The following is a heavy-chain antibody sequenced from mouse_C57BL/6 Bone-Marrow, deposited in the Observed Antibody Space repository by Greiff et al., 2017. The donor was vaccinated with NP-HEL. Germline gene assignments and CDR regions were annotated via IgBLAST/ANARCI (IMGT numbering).Heavy chain of an antibody. CDR1: GYAFTNYL. Sequence: VKLMESGAELVRPGTSVKVSCKASGYAFTNYLIEWVKQRPGQGLEWIGVINPGSGGTNYNEKFKGKATLTADKSSSTAYMQLSSLTSEDSAVYFCARSGDGHYGYWGQGTTLTVSS. D-gene: IGHD2-3*01. V-gene: IGHV1-54*01. CDR2: INPGSGGT. CDR3: ARSGDGHYGY. J-gene: IGHJ2*01.